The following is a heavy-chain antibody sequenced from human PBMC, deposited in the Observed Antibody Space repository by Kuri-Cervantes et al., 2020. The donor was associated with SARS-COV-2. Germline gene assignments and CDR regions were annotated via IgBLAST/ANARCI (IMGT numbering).Heavy chain of an antibody. CDR1: GFTFSSYS. V-gene: IGHV3-48*02. CDR3: AREGYYDSSGYFDY. CDR2: ISSSSSTI. D-gene: IGHD3-22*01. J-gene: IGHJ4*02. Sequence: SCAASGFTFSSYSMNWVRQAPGKGLEWVSYISSSSSTIYYADSVKGRFTISRDNAKNSLYLQMNSLRDEDTAVYYCAREGYYDSSGYFDYWGQGTLVTVSS.